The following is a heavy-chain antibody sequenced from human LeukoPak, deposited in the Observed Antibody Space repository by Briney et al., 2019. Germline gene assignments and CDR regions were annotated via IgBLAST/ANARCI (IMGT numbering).Heavy chain of an antibody. CDR1: GGSIRNYNNY. V-gene: IGHV4-39*01. J-gene: IGHJ3*02. CDR3: VRHHKYCSSTSCYKVGDPTDAFTI. Sequence: SETLSLTCIVSGGSIRNYNNYWGWIRQPPGKGLEWIGSVYYTGSTYYNPSLQSRITVSVDTSKNQSSLKLSSVTAADAAVYYCVRHHKYCSSTSCYKVGDPTDAFTIWGLGAMVTVSS. CDR2: VYYTGST. D-gene: IGHD2-2*01.